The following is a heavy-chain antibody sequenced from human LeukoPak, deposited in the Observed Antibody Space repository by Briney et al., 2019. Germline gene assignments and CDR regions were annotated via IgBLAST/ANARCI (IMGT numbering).Heavy chain of an antibody. V-gene: IGHV1-69*05. CDR3: ARSSSSTSARDFQH. CDR2: IIPIFGTA. D-gene: IGHD2-2*01. Sequence: SVKVSCKASGGTFSSYAISWVRQAPGQGLEWMGGIIPIFGTANYVQKFQGRVTITTDESTSTAYMELSSLRSEDTAVYYCARSSSSTSARDFQHWGQGTLVTVSS. J-gene: IGHJ1*01. CDR1: GGTFSSYA.